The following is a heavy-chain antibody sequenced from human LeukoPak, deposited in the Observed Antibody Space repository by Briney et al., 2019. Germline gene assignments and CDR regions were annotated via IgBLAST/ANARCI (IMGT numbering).Heavy chain of an antibody. D-gene: IGHD5-18*01. Sequence: ASVKVSCRASGYTFTSYGISWVRQAPGQGLEWMGWISAYNGNTNYAQKFQGRVTMTTDTSTSTAYMEMRSLRSDDTAVYYCARDPPPSDTAMVAFDYWGQGTLVTVSS. J-gene: IGHJ4*02. CDR2: ISAYNGNT. CDR3: ARDPPPSDTAMVAFDY. V-gene: IGHV1-18*01. CDR1: GYTFTSYG.